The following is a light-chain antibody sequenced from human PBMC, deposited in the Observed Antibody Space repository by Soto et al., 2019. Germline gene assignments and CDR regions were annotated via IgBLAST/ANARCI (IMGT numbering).Light chain of an antibody. CDR1: QSVSSSY. CDR3: QQYGSSPPFT. CDR2: GAS. V-gene: IGKV3-20*01. J-gene: IGKJ3*01. Sequence: EIVLTQSPGTLSLSPGERATLSCRASQSVSSSYLAWYQQKPGQAPRLLIYGASSRATGIPDRFSGSGSGKDFTLTISILEPEDFAVYYCQQYGSSPPFTFGPGTKVDI.